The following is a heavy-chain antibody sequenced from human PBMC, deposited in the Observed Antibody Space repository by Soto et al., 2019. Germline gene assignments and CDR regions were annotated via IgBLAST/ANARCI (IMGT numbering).Heavy chain of an antibody. D-gene: IGHD2-15*01. CDR2: INPNSGGT. CDR3: ASGPLVAANAGYYYYGMDV. Sequence: ASVKVSCKASEYTFTGYYMHWVRQAPGQGLEWMGWINPNSGGTNYAQKFQGWVTMTRDTSISTAYMELSRLRSDDTAVYYCASGPLVAANAGYYYYGMDVWGQGTTVTVSS. CDR1: EYTFTGYY. V-gene: IGHV1-2*04. J-gene: IGHJ6*02.